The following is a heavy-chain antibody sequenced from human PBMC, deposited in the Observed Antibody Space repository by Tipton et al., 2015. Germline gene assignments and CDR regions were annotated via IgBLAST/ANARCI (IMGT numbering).Heavy chain of an antibody. Sequence: LRLSCAGSGYTFSSYAMSWVRQPPGKGLEWIGTIYSSGSTFYNPSLKSRLTISLDTSKNQFNLNLSSVTAADRAVYYCASSNYYDTCWYWGQGTLVTVSS. CDR1: GYTFSSYA. D-gene: IGHD3-22*01. CDR2: IYSSGST. CDR3: ASSNYYDTCWY. V-gene: IGHV4-39*01. J-gene: IGHJ4*02.